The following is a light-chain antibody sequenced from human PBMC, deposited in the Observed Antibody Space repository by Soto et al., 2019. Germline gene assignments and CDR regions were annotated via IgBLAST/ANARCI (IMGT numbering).Light chain of an antibody. CDR2: GAS. V-gene: IGKV3-20*01. CDR3: QQYGSSPTWT. Sequence: ESVLTQSPGTLSLSPGERATLSCRASQSVSSNYLAWYQQKPGHAPRLLIYGASTRATGIPDRFSGSGSGTDFTLTISRLEPEDSAVYYCQQYGSSPTWTFGQGPRWIS. CDR1: QSVSSNY. J-gene: IGKJ1*01.